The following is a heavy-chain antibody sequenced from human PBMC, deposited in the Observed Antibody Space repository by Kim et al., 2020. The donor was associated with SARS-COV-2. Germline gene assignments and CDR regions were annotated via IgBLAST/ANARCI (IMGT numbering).Heavy chain of an antibody. J-gene: IGHJ3*02. Sequence: SETLSLTCTVSGDSIRTSSYYWGWIRQPPGKGLEWIGSIYYSGSTYYNPSLKSRATISIDTSKNQFSLILGSLSAADTAVYFCARLGADDGDYHDAFDIWGQGTMVTISS. D-gene: IGHD4-17*01. CDR1: GDSIRTSSYY. CDR3: ARLGADDGDYHDAFDI. V-gene: IGHV4-39*01. CDR2: IYYSGST.